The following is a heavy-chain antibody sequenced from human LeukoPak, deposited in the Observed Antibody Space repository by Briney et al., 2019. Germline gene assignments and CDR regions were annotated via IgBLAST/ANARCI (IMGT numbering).Heavy chain of an antibody. Sequence: SQTLSLTCAVSGGSISSGGYSWSWIRQPPGKGLEWIGYIYHSGSTYYNPSLKSRVTISVDRSKNQFSLKLSSVTAADTAVYYCASSSLGVLLVYWGQGTLVTVSS. D-gene: IGHD3-16*01. V-gene: IGHV4-30-2*01. CDR2: IYHSGST. CDR3: ASSSLGVLLVY. CDR1: GGSISSGGYS. J-gene: IGHJ4*02.